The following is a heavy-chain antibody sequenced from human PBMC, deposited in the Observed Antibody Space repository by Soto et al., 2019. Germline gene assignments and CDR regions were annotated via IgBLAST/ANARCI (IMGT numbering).Heavy chain of an antibody. D-gene: IGHD5-18*01. CDR2: ISYDGSNK. CDR1: GFTFSSYG. Sequence: GGSLRLSCAASGFTFSSYGMHWVRQAPGKGLEWVAVISYDGSNKYYADSVKGRFTISRDNSKNTLYLQMNSLRAEDTAVYYCAKEDTASRYYFDYWGQGTLVTVSS. V-gene: IGHV3-30*18. J-gene: IGHJ4*02. CDR3: AKEDTASRYYFDY.